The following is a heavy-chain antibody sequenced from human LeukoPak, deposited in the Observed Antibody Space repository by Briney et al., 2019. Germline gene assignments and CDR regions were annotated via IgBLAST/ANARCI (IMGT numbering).Heavy chain of an antibody. CDR1: GFTFNSYA. CDR2: ISGSGGGT. D-gene: IGHD4-11*01. Sequence: GGSLRLSCAASGFTFNSYAMSWVRQAPGKGLEWVSTISGSGGGTYYAGSVKGRFTISRDNSKNTLYLQMDSLRAEDTAVYYCARVRPGSNYVDFDYWGQGTLVTVSS. V-gene: IGHV3-23*01. CDR3: ARVRPGSNYVDFDY. J-gene: IGHJ4*02.